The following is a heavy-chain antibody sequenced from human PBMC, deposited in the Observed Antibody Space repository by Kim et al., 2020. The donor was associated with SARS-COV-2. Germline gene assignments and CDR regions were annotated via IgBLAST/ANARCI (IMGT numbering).Heavy chain of an antibody. CDR2: INAGNGNT. CDR1: GYTFTSYA. Sequence: ASVKVSCKASGYTFTSYAMHWVRQAPGQRLEWMGWINAGNGNTKYSQKFQGRVTITRDTSASTAYMELSSLRSEDTAVYYCARGDILTGYYNGVLYYGMDVWRRGTTVTVSS. V-gene: IGHV1-3*01. J-gene: IGHJ6*02. CDR3: ARGDILTGYYNGVLYYGMDV. D-gene: IGHD3-9*01.